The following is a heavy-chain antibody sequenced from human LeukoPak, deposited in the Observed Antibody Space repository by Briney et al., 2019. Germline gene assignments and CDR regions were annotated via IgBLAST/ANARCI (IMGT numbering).Heavy chain of an antibody. Sequence: SETLSLTCIVSGDSISSTSYYWGWIRQPPGKGLEWIGNIYYSGSTYYDPSLRSRVTISVDTSKNQFSLKLSSVTAADTAVYYCAHGPYYYDTSSFDYWGQGTLVTVSS. J-gene: IGHJ4*02. CDR2: IYYSGST. CDR3: AHGPYYYDTSSFDY. V-gene: IGHV4-39*01. D-gene: IGHD3-22*01. CDR1: GDSISSTSYY.